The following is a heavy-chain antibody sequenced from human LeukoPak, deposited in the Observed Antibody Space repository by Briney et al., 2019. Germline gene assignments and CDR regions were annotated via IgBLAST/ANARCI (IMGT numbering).Heavy chain of an antibody. D-gene: IGHD3-10*01. Sequence: PGASLRLSCAASGFTFNSYAMSWVRQAPGKGLEWVSAISGSGGSTYYADSVKGRFTISRDNSKNTLYLQMNSLRAEDTAVYYCAKEGARTSGYFDYWGQGTLVTVSS. V-gene: IGHV3-23*01. CDR2: ISGSGGST. CDR1: GFTFNSYA. CDR3: AKEGARTSGYFDY. J-gene: IGHJ4*02.